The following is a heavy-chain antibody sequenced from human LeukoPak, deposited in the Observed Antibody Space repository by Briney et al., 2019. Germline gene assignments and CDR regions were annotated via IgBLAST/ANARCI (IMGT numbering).Heavy chain of an antibody. Sequence: GGSLRLSCSASGFTFSSSGIHWVRQAPGKGLDWVAFIRHDGTSKYYAESVKGRFTISADNYKNTVYLQMNSLRPEDTAVYYRAKRSRQSSGSYYSNAFEVWGQGTMVTVSS. CDR2: IRHDGTSK. V-gene: IGHV3-30*02. CDR1: GFTFSSSG. J-gene: IGHJ3*01. D-gene: IGHD3-10*01. CDR3: AKRSRQSSGSYYSNAFEV.